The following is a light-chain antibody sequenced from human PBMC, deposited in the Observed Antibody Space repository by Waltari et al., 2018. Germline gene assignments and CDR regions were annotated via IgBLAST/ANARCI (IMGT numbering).Light chain of an antibody. J-gene: IGLJ2*01. CDR3: AAWDDSLSGPV. Sequence: QSVLAQAPSWSGTPGPRAVISCAGSSTHTGNNYVSWYQQLPGTAPKLLIYRNNQRPSGVPDRFSGSKSGTSASLAISGLRSEDEADYYCAAWDDSLSGPVFGGGTKLTVL. V-gene: IGLV1-47*01. CDR1: STHTGNNY. CDR2: RNN.